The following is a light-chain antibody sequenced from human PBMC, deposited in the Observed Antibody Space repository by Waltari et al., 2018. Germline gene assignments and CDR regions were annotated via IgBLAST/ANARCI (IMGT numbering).Light chain of an antibody. J-gene: IGKJ1*01. V-gene: IGKV3-20*01. CDR3: QNHERLPAM. Sequence: EIALTQSPGPLSLSPGESATLSCRASQSISRYLAWYQQKPGQAPRLLIYAASSRATGIPDRFSGSGSGTDFSLTISRLEPEDFAVYYCQNHERLPAMFGQGTKVEIK. CDR1: QSISRY. CDR2: AAS.